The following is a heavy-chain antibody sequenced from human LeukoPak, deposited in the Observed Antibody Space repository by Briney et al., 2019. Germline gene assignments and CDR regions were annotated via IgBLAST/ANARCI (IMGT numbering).Heavy chain of an antibody. V-gene: IGHV3-23*01. CDR1: GFTFSTYA. CDR2: ISPSGGGT. CDR3: AKKDAGDQPLDY. D-gene: IGHD7-27*01. Sequence: GGSLRLSCAASGFTFSTYAMSWVRQAPVKALEWVSAISPSGGGTYYADSVKGRFTISRDNSKNTLYLQLSSLRAEDTAVYYCAKKDAGDQPLDYWGQGTLVTVSS. J-gene: IGHJ4*02.